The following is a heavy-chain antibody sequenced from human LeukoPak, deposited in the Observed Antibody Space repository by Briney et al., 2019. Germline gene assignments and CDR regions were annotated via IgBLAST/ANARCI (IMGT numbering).Heavy chain of an antibody. CDR2: IKGNGATT. Sequence: GGSLRLSCAASGFTFSSYEMNWVRQAPGKGLEWVSHIKGNGATTYYADSVKGRFTISRDNSKNTLYLQMNSLRAEDTAVYYCARVGRGYSFNVYYFDYWGQGTLVTVSS. D-gene: IGHD5-18*01. V-gene: IGHV3-48*03. CDR1: GFTFSSYE. CDR3: ARVGRGYSFNVYYFDY. J-gene: IGHJ4*02.